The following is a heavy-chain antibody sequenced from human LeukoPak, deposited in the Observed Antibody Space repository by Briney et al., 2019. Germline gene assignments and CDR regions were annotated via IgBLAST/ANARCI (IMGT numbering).Heavy chain of an antibody. CDR2: IYGAGAGIT. J-gene: IGHJ4*02. V-gene: IGHV3-53*01. CDR3: VRELGD. Sequence: GGSLILSCTTSGFTVNNNYMSWVRQAPGKGLEWVSVIYGAGAGITYYIDSVKGRFTISRDNSRNTVYLQMHSLRAEDTAVYYCVRELGDWGQGTLVTVSS. CDR1: GFTVNNNY.